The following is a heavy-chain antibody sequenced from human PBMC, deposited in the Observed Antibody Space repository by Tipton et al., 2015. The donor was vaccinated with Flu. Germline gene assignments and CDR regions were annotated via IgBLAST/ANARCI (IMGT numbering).Heavy chain of an antibody. J-gene: IGHJ6*02. CDR3: AKDRDSGSYYFYAMDV. CDR1: GFTFDDYA. Sequence: SLRLSCGASGFTFDDYAMHWVRQAPGKGLEWVSGISWNSGNIGYADSVKGRFTISRDNARASLYLQMNSLSPEDTAVYYCAKDRDSGSYYFYAMDVGGQGTTVIVSS. CDR2: ISWNSGNI. V-gene: IGHV3-9*01. D-gene: IGHD1-26*01.